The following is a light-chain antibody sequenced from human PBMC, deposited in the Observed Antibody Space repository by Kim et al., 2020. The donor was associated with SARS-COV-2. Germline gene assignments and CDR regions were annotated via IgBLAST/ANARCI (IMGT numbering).Light chain of an antibody. V-gene: IGLV2-11*01. CDR3: CSYAGRNTLL. Sequence: QSALTQTRSVSGSPEQSVTISCTGTSSDVGGFKDVSWYQHHPGKVPKLMIYDVTKRPSGVPDRFSASKSGNTASLTVSGLQAEDEADYFCCSYAGRNTLLFCGGTQLTVL. J-gene: IGLJ2*01. CDR1: SSDVGGFKD. CDR2: DVT.